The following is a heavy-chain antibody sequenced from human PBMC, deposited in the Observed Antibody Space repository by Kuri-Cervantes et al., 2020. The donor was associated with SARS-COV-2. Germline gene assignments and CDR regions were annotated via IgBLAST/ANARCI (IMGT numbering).Heavy chain of an antibody. Sequence: ASVKVSCKASGYTFTSYGISWVRQAPGQGLEWMGWISAYSGNTNYAQKLQGRVTMTTDTSTSTAYMGLRSLRSDDTAVYYCARPSGLWFGELPLEYYFDYWGQGTLVTVSS. V-gene: IGHV1-18*01. D-gene: IGHD3-10*01. CDR3: ARPSGLWFGELPLEYYFDY. CDR1: GYTFTSYG. CDR2: ISAYSGNT. J-gene: IGHJ4*02.